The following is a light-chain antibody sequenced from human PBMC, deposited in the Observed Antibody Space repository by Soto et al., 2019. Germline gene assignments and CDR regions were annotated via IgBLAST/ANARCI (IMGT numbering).Light chain of an antibody. V-gene: IGKV2-28*01. CDR2: WGS. J-gene: IGKJ3*01. CDR1: QSLLHSNGYTY. CDR3: MQALQTPLT. Sequence: DIVMTQSPLSLPVTPGEPASISCRSSQSLLHSNGYTYLDWYLQKPGQSPQLLIYWGSNRACGVPDRFSGSGSGTDFTLKISRVEAEDVGVYYCMQALQTPLTFGPGTKVHIK.